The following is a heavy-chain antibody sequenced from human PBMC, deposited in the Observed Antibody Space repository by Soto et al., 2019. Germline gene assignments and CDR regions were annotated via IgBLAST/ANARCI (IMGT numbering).Heavy chain of an antibody. CDR3: THFRGGGNSPLGDC. D-gene: IGHD2-21*02. V-gene: IGHV2-5*02. Sequence: QITLKESGPTLVKPTQTLTLTCTFSGFSLNNSQVGVGWIRQPPGKALEWLTVIYWDDDKRYSSSLKNSLTINNDTSKNQVVLTMTNMDPVDTATYYCTHFRGGGNSPLGDCWGQGILVTVSS. CDR2: IYWDDDK. J-gene: IGHJ4*02. CDR1: GFSLNNSQVG.